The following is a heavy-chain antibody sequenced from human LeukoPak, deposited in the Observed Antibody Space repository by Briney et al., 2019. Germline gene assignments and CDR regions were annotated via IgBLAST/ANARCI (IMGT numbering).Heavy chain of an antibody. Sequence: SETLSLTCTVSGSSISSGGYYWSWIRQPPGKGLEWIGYIYHSGSTYYNPSLKSRVTISVDRSKNQFSLKLSSVTAADTAVYYCARGASTRCYLCEVDYWGQGTLVTVSS. J-gene: IGHJ4*02. CDR2: IYHSGST. CDR1: GSSISSGGYY. V-gene: IGHV4-30-2*01. D-gene: IGHD2-2*01. CDR3: ARGASTRCYLCEVDY.